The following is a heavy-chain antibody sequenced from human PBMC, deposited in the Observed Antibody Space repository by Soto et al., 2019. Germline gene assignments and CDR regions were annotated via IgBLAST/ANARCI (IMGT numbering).Heavy chain of an antibody. J-gene: IGHJ3*02. V-gene: IGHV3-23*01. CDR1: GFTLSGYV. Sequence: EVQLLESGGGLVQPGGSLRLSCVVSGFTLSGYVMSWVRQAPAKGLEWVSVINAAGDYTNYADSVRGRFTISRDTSENTLYLQINSLRVEDTAVYYCAKHLPMGGGSSTSGALDIWGQGTLITVSS. CDR2: INAAGDYT. D-gene: IGHD6-6*01. CDR3: AKHLPMGGGSSTSGALDI.